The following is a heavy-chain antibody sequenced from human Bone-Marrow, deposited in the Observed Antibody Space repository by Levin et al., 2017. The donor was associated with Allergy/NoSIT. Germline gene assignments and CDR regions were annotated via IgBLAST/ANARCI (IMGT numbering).Heavy chain of an antibody. Sequence: AGGSLRLSCAGSGFTFSSYAIHWVRQAPGKGLEWVAVISYDGINTYYADSAKGRFTISRDNSKNTLYLQMNSLRTEDTALYYCAKDLGGYGMDVWGQGTTVTVSS. CDR3: AKDLGGYGMDV. J-gene: IGHJ6*02. D-gene: IGHD3-16*01. V-gene: IGHV3-30*04. CDR2: ISYDGINT. CDR1: GFTFSSYA.